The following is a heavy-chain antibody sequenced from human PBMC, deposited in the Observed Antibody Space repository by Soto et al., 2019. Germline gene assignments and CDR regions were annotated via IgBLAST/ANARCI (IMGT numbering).Heavy chain of an antibody. CDR3: VKAVYGGADY. CDR1: GFTFSTYA. Sequence: EVQLLESGGGLVQPGGSLRVSCAASGFTFSTYALGWVRQAPGKGLEWVSAISGNGGTTYYSDSVKGRFSISRDNSKNTLYLQMNSLRAEDTAVYYIVKAVYGGADYWCQGTVVTVSS. D-gene: IGHD4-17*01. J-gene: IGHJ4*02. V-gene: IGHV3-23*01. CDR2: ISGNGGTT.